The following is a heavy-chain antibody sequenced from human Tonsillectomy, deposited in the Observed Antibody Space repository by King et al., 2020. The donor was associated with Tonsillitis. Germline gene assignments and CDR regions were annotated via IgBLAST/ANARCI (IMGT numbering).Heavy chain of an antibody. D-gene: IGHD2-15*01. CDR3: ARGLVYVVVSSYYYYMDV. J-gene: IGHJ6*03. V-gene: IGHV4-34*01. CDR1: GGSFSGYY. CDR2: INHSGST. Sequence: VQLQQWGAGLLKPSETLSLTCAVYGGSFSGYYWSWIRQPPGKGLEWIGEINHSGSTNYNPSLKSRVTISVDTSKNQFSLNLSSVTAADTAVYYCARGLVYVVVSSYYYYMDVWAKGTTVTVSS.